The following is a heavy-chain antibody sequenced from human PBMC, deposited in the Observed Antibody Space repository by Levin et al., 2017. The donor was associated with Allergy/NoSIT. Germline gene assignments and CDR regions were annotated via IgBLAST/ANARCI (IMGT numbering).Heavy chain of an antibody. V-gene: IGHV3-72*01. CDR3: VRESGGRPYNFDL. J-gene: IGHJ4*02. D-gene: IGHD3-3*01. Sequence: LPGGSLRLSCAVSGFIFSDYYMDWVRQAPGKGLEWVGRIRNKDHNYATKYAASVKGRFTISGDDSKNSLFLQMNSLETEDTAVYYCVRESGGRPYNFDLWGQGTLVTVSS. CDR2: IRNKDHNYAT. CDR1: GFIFSDYY.